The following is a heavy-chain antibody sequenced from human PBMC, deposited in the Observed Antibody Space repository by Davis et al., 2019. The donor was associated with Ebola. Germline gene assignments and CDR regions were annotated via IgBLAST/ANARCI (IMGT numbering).Heavy chain of an antibody. Sequence: MPSETLSLTCAVYGGSFSGYYWSWIRQPPGEGLEWIGEINHSGSTNYNPSLKSRVTISVDTSKNQFSLKLSSVTAADTAVYYCARGRASRGRYYYYYGMDVWGQGTTVTVSS. CDR2: INHSGST. CDR1: GGSFSGYY. CDR3: ARGRASRGRYYYYYGMDV. J-gene: IGHJ6*02. V-gene: IGHV4-34*01. D-gene: IGHD3-10*01.